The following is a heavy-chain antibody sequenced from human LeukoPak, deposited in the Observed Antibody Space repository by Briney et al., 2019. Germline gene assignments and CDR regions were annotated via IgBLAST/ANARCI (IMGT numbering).Heavy chain of an antibody. CDR1: GYTFTGNF. D-gene: IGHD6-6*01. CDR2: INPNGGGT. V-gene: IGHV1-2*02. CDR3: ARGHSSLRLYYFDY. J-gene: IGHJ4*02. Sequence: ASVKVSCKASGYTFTGNFIHWVRQAPGQGLEWVGWINPNGGGTNYAQKFQGRVTMTRDTSISTAYMDLSSLTSDDTAIYYCARGHSSLRLYYFDYWGQGTLVTASS.